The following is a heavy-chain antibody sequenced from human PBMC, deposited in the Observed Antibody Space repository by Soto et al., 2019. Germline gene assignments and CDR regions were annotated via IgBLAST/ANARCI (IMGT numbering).Heavy chain of an antibody. CDR2: ISSSSSTI. CDR3: ARVIWSGHLTSDL. J-gene: IGHJ5*02. V-gene: IGHV3-48*02. CDR1: GFTFSSNS. D-gene: IGHD3-3*01. Sequence: EVQVVESGGGLVQPGGSLRLSCAASGFTFSSNSMNWVRQAAGKGLEWISYISSSSSTIYADSVKGRFTISRDNAKNSLYLQMNCLRDEDTAVYYCARVIWSGHLTSDLWGQGTLVTVSS.